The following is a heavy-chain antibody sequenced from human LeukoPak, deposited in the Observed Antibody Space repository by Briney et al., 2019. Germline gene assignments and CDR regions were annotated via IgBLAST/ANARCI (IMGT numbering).Heavy chain of an antibody. V-gene: IGHV1-2*02. D-gene: IGHD6-13*01. CDR2: INPNNGGT. CDR3: ARVGPLYSSSWSDTPIRFDP. J-gene: IGHJ5*02. Sequence: AAVKVSCMASGYTFTGYHMHGVRQAPGQGLEGVGWINPNNGGTNYYKKFQGRVTVTTDTSISTAYMELSRLTSDDTAVYYCARVGPLYSSSWSDTPIRFDPWGQGTLVTVSS. CDR1: GYTFTGYH.